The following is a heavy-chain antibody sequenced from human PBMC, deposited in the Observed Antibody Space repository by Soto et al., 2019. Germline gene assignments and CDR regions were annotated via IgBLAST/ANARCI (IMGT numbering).Heavy chain of an antibody. D-gene: IGHD2-8*01. CDR3: ARVGRGVYGMDV. V-gene: IGHV3-48*02. Sequence: EVQLVESGGGLVQPGGSLRLSCAASGFTFSSYSINWVRQAPGKGLEWFSYITSDSSTISYADSVKGRFTVSRYNAKNSLYLQMNRLRDADTAVYYCARVGRGVYGMDVWGQGTWVTFSS. J-gene: IGHJ6*02. CDR1: GFTFSSYS. CDR2: ITSDSSTI.